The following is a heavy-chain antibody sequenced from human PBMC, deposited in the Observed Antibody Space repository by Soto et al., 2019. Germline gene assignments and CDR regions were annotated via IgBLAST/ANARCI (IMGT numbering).Heavy chain of an antibody. CDR3: ARYRREAAAGYTLDY. J-gene: IGHJ4*02. CDR1: CGSISSNY. D-gene: IGHD6-13*01. Sequence: SETLSLTCTFSCGSISSNYWTWIRQPPGKGLEWIGYVYNSGSTNYNPSLKSRVTISEDTSKSQFSLKVNSMTAADTAVYYCARYRREAAAGYTLDYWGQGILVTVSS. CDR2: VYNSGST. V-gene: IGHV4-59*01.